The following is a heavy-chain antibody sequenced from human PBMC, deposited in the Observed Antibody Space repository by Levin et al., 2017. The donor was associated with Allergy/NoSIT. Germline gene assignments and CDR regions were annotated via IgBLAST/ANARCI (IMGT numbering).Heavy chain of an antibody. CDR3: AREGGQLVPNFDY. CDR1: GYTFTSYA. V-gene: IGHV1-3*01. CDR2: INAGNGNT. Sequence: ASVKVSCKASGYTFTSYAMHWVRQAPGQRLEWMGWINAGNGNTKYSQKFQGRVTITRDTSASTAYMELSSLRSEDTAVYYCAREGGQLVPNFDYWGQGTLVTVSS. D-gene: IGHD6-6*01. J-gene: IGHJ4*02.